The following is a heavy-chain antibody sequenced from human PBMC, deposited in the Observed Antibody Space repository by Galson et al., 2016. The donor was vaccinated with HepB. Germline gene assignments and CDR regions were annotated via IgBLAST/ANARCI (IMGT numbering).Heavy chain of an antibody. CDR1: GFPFSRYW. D-gene: IGHD4-17*01. J-gene: IGHJ6*02. CDR2: INSDGSST. V-gene: IGHV3-74*01. CDR3: VREDYGDDPVYYYYGMDV. Sequence: SLRLSCAASGFPFSRYWMHWVRQAPGKGLVWVSRINSDGSSTIYADSVRGRFSISRDNAKNTLYLQMDSLRAEDTALYYCVREDYGDDPVYYYYGMDVWGQGTTVSVSS.